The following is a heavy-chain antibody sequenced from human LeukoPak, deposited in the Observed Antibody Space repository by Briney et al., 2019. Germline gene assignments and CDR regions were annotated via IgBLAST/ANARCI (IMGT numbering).Heavy chain of an antibody. J-gene: IGHJ4*02. D-gene: IGHD3-16*01. Sequence: GGSRRLSCAGSGFSFSSYWMHWVRQTPDKGLVWVSRINSDGTHRTYADSVKGRFTISRDNANKTLYLQMDSLSAGDTGIYYCARGVDFDYWGQGTQVTVSS. CDR3: ARGVDFDY. CDR1: GFSFSSYW. CDR2: INSDGTHR. V-gene: IGHV3-74*01.